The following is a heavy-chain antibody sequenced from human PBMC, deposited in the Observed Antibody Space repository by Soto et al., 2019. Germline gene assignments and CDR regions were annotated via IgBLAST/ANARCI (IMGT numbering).Heavy chain of an antibody. Sequence: PSETLPLTCADYGGSFSGYYWSWIRQPPGKGLEWIGEINHSGSTNYNPSLKSRVTISVDTSKNQFSLKLSSVTAADTAVYYCARGVTMIVKNWFDPWGQGTLVTVSS. CDR2: INHSGST. J-gene: IGHJ5*02. V-gene: IGHV4-34*01. CDR1: GGSFSGYY. D-gene: IGHD3-22*01. CDR3: ARGVTMIVKNWFDP.